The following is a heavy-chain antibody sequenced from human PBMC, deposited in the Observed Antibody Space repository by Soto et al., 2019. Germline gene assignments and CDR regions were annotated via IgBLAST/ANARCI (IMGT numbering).Heavy chain of an antibody. D-gene: IGHD3-10*01. CDR2: IDNAGTDS. Sequence: EVQLVESGGGLVQPGGSLRLSCAASGFTLSGRSMHWVRQAPGKGLVWVSGIDNAGTDSTYADSVKGRFTSSRDNAKNMLYLQMNSLRVEDTAVYYCARGWFRPHVWGKGTTVTVSS. V-gene: IGHV3-74*01. CDR3: ARGWFRPHV. J-gene: IGHJ6*04. CDR1: GFTLSGRS.